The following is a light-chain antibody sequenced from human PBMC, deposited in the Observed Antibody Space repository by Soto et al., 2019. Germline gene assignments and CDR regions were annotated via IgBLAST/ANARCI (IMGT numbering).Light chain of an antibody. Sequence: EIVLTQSPATLSLSPGERATLSCRASQSVSSSYLAWYQQKPGQAPRLLFYLASSRATGIPDRFSGSGSGTDFTLTISRREPEDFAVYYCQQYGTAPYTFGQGTKVDIK. V-gene: IGKV3-20*01. CDR1: QSVSSSY. CDR2: LAS. CDR3: QQYGTAPYT. J-gene: IGKJ2*01.